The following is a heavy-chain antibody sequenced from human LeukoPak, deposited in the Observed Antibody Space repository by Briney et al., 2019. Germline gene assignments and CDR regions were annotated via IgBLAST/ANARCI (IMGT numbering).Heavy chain of an antibody. Sequence: SETLSLTCTVSGGSISSYYWSWIRQPAGKGLEWIGRIYTSGSTNYNPSLKSRVTMSVDTSKNQFSLKLSSVTAADTAVYYCARAPPGGYCSSTSCPSYYYYYYMDVWGKGTTVTVSS. J-gene: IGHJ6*03. D-gene: IGHD2-2*01. CDR1: GGSISSYY. CDR3: ARAPPGGYCSSTSCPSYYYYYYMDV. V-gene: IGHV4-4*07. CDR2: IYTSGST.